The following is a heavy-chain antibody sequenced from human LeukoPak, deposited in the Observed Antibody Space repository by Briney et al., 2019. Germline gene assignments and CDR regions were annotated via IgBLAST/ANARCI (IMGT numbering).Heavy chain of an antibody. V-gene: IGHV3-21*01. J-gene: IGHJ4*02. CDR2: ISSSSSYI. CDR3: ARDLDYDSSGYFDY. Sequence: GGSLRLSCAASGFTFSSYAMHWVRQAPGKGLEWVSSISSSSSYIYYADSVKGRFTISRDNAKNSLYLQMNSLRAEDTAVYYCARDLDYDSSGYFDYWGQGTLVTVSS. CDR1: GFTFSSYA. D-gene: IGHD3-22*01.